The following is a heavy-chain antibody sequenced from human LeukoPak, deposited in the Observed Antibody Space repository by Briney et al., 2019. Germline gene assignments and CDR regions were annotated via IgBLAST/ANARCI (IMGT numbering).Heavy chain of an antibody. Sequence: SQTLSLTCAISGDSVSSNTAAWNWIRQSPSRGLEWLGRTYYRSTWLYDYALSLKSRININPDTSKNQFSLHLNSVTPEDTAVYYCVRDGGGGLDYSDYWGRGTLVTVSS. J-gene: IGHJ4*02. CDR2: TYYRSTWLY. CDR3: VRDGGGGLDYSDY. CDR1: GDSVSSNTAA. V-gene: IGHV6-1*01. D-gene: IGHD3-16*01.